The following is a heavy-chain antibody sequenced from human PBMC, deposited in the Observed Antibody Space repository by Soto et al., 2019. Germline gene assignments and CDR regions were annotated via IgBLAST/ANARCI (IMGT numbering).Heavy chain of an antibody. CDR3: ARAVGRRGFNCAFDV. CDR1: GYTFIYHY. D-gene: IGHD3-22*01. J-gene: IGHJ3*01. Sequence: ASVKVSRKASGYTFIYHYIHWLRQAPGQGLEWMGWITPNSGATKYAQKFQGRVTMTRDASINKAYVDVTGLTFDDTAVHFCARAVGRRGFNCAFDVWG. V-gene: IGHV1-2*02. CDR2: ITPNSGAT.